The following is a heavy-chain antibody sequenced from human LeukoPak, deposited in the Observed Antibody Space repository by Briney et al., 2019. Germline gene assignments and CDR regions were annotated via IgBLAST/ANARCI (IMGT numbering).Heavy chain of an antibody. CDR3: AKDSDIVVVVAAGLDY. D-gene: IGHD2-15*01. CDR1: GFTFSSYG. Sequence: PGGSLRLSCAASGFTFSSYGMHWVRQAPGKGLEWVVVISYDGSNKYYADSVKGRFTISRDNSKNTLYLQMNSQRAEDTAVYYCAKDSDIVVVVAAGLDYWGQGTLVTVSS. V-gene: IGHV3-30*18. CDR2: ISYDGSNK. J-gene: IGHJ4*02.